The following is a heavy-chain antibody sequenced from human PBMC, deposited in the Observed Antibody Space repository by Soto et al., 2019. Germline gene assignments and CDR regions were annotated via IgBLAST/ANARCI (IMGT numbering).Heavy chain of an antibody. CDR3: ARVYDFWSGPHDAFDI. J-gene: IGHJ3*02. CDR1: GGSISSYY. CDR2: IYYSGST. V-gene: IGHV4-59*01. Sequence: SETLSLTCTVSGGSISSYYWSWIRKPPGKGLEWIGYIYYSGSTNYNPSLKSRVTISVDTSKNQFSLKLSSVTAADTAVYYCARVYDFWSGPHDAFDIWGQGTMVTVSS. D-gene: IGHD3-3*01.